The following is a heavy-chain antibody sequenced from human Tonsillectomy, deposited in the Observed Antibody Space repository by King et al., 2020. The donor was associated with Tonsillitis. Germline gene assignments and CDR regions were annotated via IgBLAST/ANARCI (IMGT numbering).Heavy chain of an antibody. CDR3: ARINNDFWSGYADY. Sequence: QVTLKESGPALVKPTQTLTLTCTFSGFSLSTSAMCVSWIRQPPGKALEWLALIDWDDDKYYSTALKTRLTISKDTSKNQVVLTMTNMDPVDTATYYCARINNDFWSGYADYWGQGTLVTVSS. D-gene: IGHD3-3*01. V-gene: IGHV2-70*01. CDR1: GFSLSTSAMC. CDR2: IDWDDDK. J-gene: IGHJ4*02.